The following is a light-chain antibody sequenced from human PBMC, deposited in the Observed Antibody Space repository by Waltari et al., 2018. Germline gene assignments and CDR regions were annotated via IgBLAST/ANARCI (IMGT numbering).Light chain of an antibody. CDR2: GAS. V-gene: IGKV3-15*01. J-gene: IGKJ4*01. CDR3: QQYHNWPPLT. Sequence: EIVMTQSPATLSVSPGERATLSCRASQSVSSNLAWYQQKPGQAPSLLIYGASTRATCIPARFSGSGSGTEFSLTISSVQSEDFAVYYCQQYHNWPPLTFGGGTKVEIK. CDR1: QSVSSN.